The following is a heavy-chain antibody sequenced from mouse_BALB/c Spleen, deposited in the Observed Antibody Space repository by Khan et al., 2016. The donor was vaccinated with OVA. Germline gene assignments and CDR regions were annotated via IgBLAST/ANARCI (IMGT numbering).Heavy chain of an antibody. CDR3: ASHLTGSFAY. V-gene: IGHV5-6*01. Sequence: EVQLVESGGDLVKPGGSLKLSCAASGFSFSSNSMSWVRQTPDKRLEWVATISSGGDYTYYSDIVKGRFTISRDNAKNTLYLQISSLKSEDTAVYYCASHLTGSFAYWGQGTLVTVSA. CDR1: GFSFSSNS. J-gene: IGHJ3*01. D-gene: IGHD4-1*01. CDR2: ISSGGDYT.